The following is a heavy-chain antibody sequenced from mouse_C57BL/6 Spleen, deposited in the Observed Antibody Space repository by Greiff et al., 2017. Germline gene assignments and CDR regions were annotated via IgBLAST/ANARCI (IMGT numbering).Heavy chain of an antibody. CDR3: ARLGGNYGDYAMDY. CDR1: GFNIKDYY. J-gene: IGHJ4*01. D-gene: IGHD2-1*01. V-gene: IGHV14-2*01. Sequence: EVQLQQSGAELVKPGASVKLSCTASGFNIKDYYMHWVKQRTEQGLEWIGRIDPEGGGTKYAPKFQGKATIAADTSSNTAYLQLSSLTSEDTAVYYCARLGGNYGDYAMDYWGQGTSVTVSS. CDR2: IDPEGGGT.